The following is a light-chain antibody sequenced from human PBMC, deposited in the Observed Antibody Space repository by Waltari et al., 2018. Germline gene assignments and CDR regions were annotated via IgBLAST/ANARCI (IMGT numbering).Light chain of an antibody. Sequence: QSALTQPASVSGSPGQLITISRTGTSSEVGGYNYVSLYQQYPGKAPQLMIYDVNNRPSGVSTRFSGSKSVNTASLTISGLQAEDEADYYCSSYTSSSTQVFGGGTKLTVL. CDR2: DVN. V-gene: IGLV2-14*03. J-gene: IGLJ3*02. CDR3: SSYTSSSTQV. CDR1: SSEVGGYNY.